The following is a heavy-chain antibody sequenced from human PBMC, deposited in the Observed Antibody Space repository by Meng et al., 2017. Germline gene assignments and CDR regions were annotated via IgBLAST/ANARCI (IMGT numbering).Heavy chain of an antibody. J-gene: IGHJ4*02. Sequence: QGQLQQWGAGLLKPPETLSLPCAVYGGSFSGYYWSGIRQPPGKGLEWIGEINHSGSTNYNPSLKSRVTISVDTSKNQFSLKLSSVTAADTAVYYCARVPTYYYDSSGYYLFDYWGQGTLVTVSS. V-gene: IGHV4-34*01. CDR3: ARVPTYYYDSSGYYLFDY. CDR1: GGSFSGYY. CDR2: INHSGST. D-gene: IGHD3-22*01.